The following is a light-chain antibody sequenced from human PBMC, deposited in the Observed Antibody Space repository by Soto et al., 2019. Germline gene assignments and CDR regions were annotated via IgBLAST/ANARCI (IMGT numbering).Light chain of an antibody. CDR1: QSVNSD. CDR3: QQYNNWLYT. CDR2: GAS. V-gene: IGKV3-15*01. Sequence: EIVITQSPATLSVSPGERATLSCRASQSVNSDLAWYQQKPGQAPRLFIYGASTRATGIPARFSGSGSGTDFTLTISSLQSEDFAVYYCQQYNNWLYTFGQGTKVDIK. J-gene: IGKJ2*01.